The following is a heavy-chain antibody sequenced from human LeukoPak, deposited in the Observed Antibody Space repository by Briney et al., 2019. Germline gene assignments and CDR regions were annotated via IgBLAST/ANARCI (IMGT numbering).Heavy chain of an antibody. Sequence: PGGSLRLSCAASGFTFSTYAMSWVRQAPGKGLEWVSGISGSGGSTYSAGSVKGRFTISRDNSKNTLYLQMNSLRADDTAVYYCARQYSGSSGKNALDIWGQGTMVTVSS. CDR1: GFTFSTYA. V-gene: IGHV3-23*01. J-gene: IGHJ3*02. D-gene: IGHD6-6*01. CDR3: ARQYSGSSGKNALDI. CDR2: ISGSGGST.